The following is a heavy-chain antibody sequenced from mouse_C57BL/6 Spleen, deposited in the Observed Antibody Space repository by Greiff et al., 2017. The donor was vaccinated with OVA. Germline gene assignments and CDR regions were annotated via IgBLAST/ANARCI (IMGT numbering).Heavy chain of an antibody. D-gene: IGHD1-1*01. CDR1: GFNIKDDY. V-gene: IGHV14-4*01. Sequence: LVESGAELVRPGASVKLSCTASGFNIKDDYMHWVKQRPEQGLEWIGWIDPENGDTEYASKFQGKATITADTSSNTAYLQLSSLTSEDTAVYYCTVLLLFDYWGQGTTLTVSS. J-gene: IGHJ2*01. CDR3: TVLLLFDY. CDR2: IDPENGDT.